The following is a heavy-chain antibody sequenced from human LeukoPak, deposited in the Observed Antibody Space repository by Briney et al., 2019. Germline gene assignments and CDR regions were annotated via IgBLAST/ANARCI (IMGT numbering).Heavy chain of an antibody. J-gene: IGHJ4*02. Sequence: SETLSLTCAVYGGSFSGYYWSWIRQPPGKGLEWIGEINHSGSTNYNPSLKSRVTISVDTSKNQFSLKLSSVTAADTAVYYCARVGGDYFDYWGQGTLVIVSS. CDR2: INHSGST. CDR1: GGSFSGYY. CDR3: ARVGGDYFDY. D-gene: IGHD4-17*01. V-gene: IGHV4-34*01.